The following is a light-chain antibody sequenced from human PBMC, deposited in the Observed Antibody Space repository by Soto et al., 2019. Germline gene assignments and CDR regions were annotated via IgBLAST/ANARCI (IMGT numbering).Light chain of an antibody. CDR2: DVS. J-gene: IGLJ1*01. V-gene: IGLV2-14*03. Sequence: QSALTQPASVSGSPGQSLTISCTGTSSDVGGYNYVSWYQHHPGKAPELLLYDVSNRPSGVSNRFSGSKSANTASLTISGFKPVFEADYYCSSYTTSNTRQIVFGTGTKVTVL. CDR3: SSYTTSNTRQIV. CDR1: SSDVGGYNY.